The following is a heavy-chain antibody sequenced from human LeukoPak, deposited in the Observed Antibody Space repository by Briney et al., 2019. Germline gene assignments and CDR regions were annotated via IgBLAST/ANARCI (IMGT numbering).Heavy chain of an antibody. J-gene: IGHJ6*02. CDR3: VRVVPAANYYYYGMDV. D-gene: IGHD2-2*01. Sequence: GGSLRLSCAASGFTFSSYSMNWVRQAPGKGLEWVSSISSSSSYIYYADSVKGRFTISRDNAKNPLYLQMNSLRAEDTAVYYCVRVVPAANYYYYGMDVWGQGTTVTVSS. CDR2: ISSSSSYI. V-gene: IGHV3-21*01. CDR1: GFTFSSYS.